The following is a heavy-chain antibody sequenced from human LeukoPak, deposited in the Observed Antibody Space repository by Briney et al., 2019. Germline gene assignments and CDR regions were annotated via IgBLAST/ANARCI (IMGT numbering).Heavy chain of an antibody. CDR3: ARDGGPLGASDI. D-gene: IGHD3-16*01. J-gene: IGHJ3*02. CDR2: ISYDGSNK. V-gene: IGHV3-30-3*01. Sequence: GGSLRLSCAASGFTFSSYAMHWVRQAPGKGLEWVAVISYDGSNKYYADSVKGRFTISRDNSKNTLYLQMNSLRAEDTAVYYCARDGGPLGASDIWGQGTMVTVSS. CDR1: GFTFSSYA.